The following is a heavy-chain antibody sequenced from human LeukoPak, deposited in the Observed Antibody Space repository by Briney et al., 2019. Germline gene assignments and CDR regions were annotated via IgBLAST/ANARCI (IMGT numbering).Heavy chain of an antibody. CDR3: ARSPSGYRFDS. CDR1: GGSVNRGTFF. CDR2: ISNSGST. J-gene: IGHJ4*02. V-gene: IGHV4-61*01. Sequence: PSETLSLTCAVSGGSVNRGTFFWPWIRKPPGKGLEWIGYISNSGSTNYHPSLKSRVTISSDTSKTQFTLKLTSVTAADTAVYYCARSPSGYRFDSWGQGTLVIVSS. D-gene: IGHD3-22*01.